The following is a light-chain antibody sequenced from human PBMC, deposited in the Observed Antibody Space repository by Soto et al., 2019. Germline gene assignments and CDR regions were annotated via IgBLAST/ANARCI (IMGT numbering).Light chain of an antibody. CDR1: QSVTRN. CDR3: QQYYKWPPKT. Sequence: EIVLTQSPGTLSLTPGERATLSCRPSQSVTRNSVAWYQQRPGQPPRLLIYGASTRATGIPARFSGSGSGTEFTLTISSLQSEDFASYYCQQYYKWPPKTFGQGTKVDIK. CDR2: GAS. J-gene: IGKJ1*01. V-gene: IGKV3-15*01.